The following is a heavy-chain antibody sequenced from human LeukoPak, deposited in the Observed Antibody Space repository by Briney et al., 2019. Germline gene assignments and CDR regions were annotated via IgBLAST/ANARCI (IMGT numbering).Heavy chain of an antibody. CDR1: GYTFTSYY. CDR3: ARAPYRSGWYWGYYFDY. D-gene: IGHD6-19*01. V-gene: IGHV1-46*01. CDR2: INPSGGST. Sequence: VASVKVSCKASGYTFTSYYMHWVRQAPGQGLEWMGIINPSGGSTSYAQKFQGRVTMTRDTSTSTVYMELSSLRSEDTAVYYCARAPYRSGWYWGYYFDYWGQGTLVTVSS. J-gene: IGHJ4*02.